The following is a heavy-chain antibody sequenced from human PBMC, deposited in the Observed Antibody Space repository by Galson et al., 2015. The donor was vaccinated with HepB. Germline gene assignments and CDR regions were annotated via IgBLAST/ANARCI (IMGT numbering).Heavy chain of an antibody. CDR3: ARDRIYDSSGYDAFDI. D-gene: IGHD3-22*01. J-gene: IGHJ3*02. CDR1: GYTFTSYG. CDR2: ISAYNGNT. V-gene: IGHV1-18*04. Sequence: SVKVSCKASGYTFTSYGISWVRQAPGQGLEWMGWISAYNGNTNYAQKLQGRVTMTTDTSTSTAYMELRSLRSDDTAVYYCARDRIYDSSGYDAFDIWGQGTMGTVSS.